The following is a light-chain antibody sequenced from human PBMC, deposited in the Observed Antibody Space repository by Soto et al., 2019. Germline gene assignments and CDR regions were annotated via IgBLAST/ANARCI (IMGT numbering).Light chain of an antibody. Sequence: QSVLTPHSSVSGSPGPSITISCTGTSSDVGGYNYVSWYQQHPGKAPKLMIYDVSNRPSGVSNRFSGSKSGNTASLTISGIQAEDEAYYYCSSYTSSSTLYVFGPGTKMTVL. CDR3: SSYTSSSTLYV. V-gene: IGLV2-14*01. CDR1: SSDVGGYNY. J-gene: IGLJ1*01. CDR2: DVS.